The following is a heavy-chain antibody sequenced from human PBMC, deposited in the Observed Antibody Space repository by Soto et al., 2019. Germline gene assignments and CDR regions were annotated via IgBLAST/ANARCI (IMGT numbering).Heavy chain of an antibody. V-gene: IGHV4-59*01. CDR3: ARLGYYDFWSGSYGHYYYGMDV. CDR2: IYYSGST. J-gene: IGHJ6*02. Sequence: SETLSLTCTVSGVSISSYCLSWIRQPPGKGLEWIGYIYYSGSTNYNPSLKSRVTISVDTSKNQFSLKLSSVTAADTAVYYCARLGYYDFWSGSYGHYYYGMDVWGQGTTVTVSS. CDR1: GVSISSYC. D-gene: IGHD3-3*01.